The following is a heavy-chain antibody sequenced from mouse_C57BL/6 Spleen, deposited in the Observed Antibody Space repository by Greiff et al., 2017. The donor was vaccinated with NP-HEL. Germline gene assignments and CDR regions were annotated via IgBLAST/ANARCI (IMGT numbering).Heavy chain of an antibody. CDR2: IDPSDSET. V-gene: IGHV1-52*01. D-gene: IGHD3-1*01. CDR3: ARAGGSPWYFDV. J-gene: IGHJ1*03. Sequence: QVQLQQSGAELVRPGSSVKLSCKASGYTFTSYWMHWVKQRPIQGLEWIGNIDPSDSETHYNQKFKDKATLTVDKSSSTAYMQLSSLTSEDSAVYYCARAGGSPWYFDVWGTGTTVTVSS. CDR1: GYTFTSYW.